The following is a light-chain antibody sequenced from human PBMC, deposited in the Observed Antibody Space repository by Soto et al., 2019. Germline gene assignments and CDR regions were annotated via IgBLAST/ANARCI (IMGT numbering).Light chain of an antibody. Sequence: DMQMTQSPSSLSASVGDRVTITCRPSQTIDNYLNWYQHKPGKAPTLLIYGASTLHSGVSSRFTGSASGTDFTLTIDNLQAEDFAPYYCQQTYTIPFAFGQGTKLEI. V-gene: IGKV1-39*01. CDR3: QQTYTIPFA. CDR2: GAS. J-gene: IGKJ2*01. CDR1: QTIDNY.